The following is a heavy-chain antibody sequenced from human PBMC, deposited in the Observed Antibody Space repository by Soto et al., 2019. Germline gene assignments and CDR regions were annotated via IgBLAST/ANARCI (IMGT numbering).Heavy chain of an antibody. Sequence: SETLSLTCTVSGGSINSYYWSWIRQPPGKGLEWIGYIYYSGSTNYNPSLKSRVTISVDTSKNQFSLKLSSVTAADTAVYYCARRYGTLFDYWGQGTLVTVSS. CDR1: GGSINSYY. J-gene: IGHJ4*02. CDR3: ARRYGTLFDY. CDR2: IYYSGST. D-gene: IGHD4-17*01. V-gene: IGHV4-59*08.